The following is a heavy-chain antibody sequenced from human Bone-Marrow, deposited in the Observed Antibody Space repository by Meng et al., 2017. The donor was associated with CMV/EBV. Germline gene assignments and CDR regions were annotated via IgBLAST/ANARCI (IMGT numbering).Heavy chain of an antibody. CDR2: ITNDGDNT. J-gene: IGHJ4*02. Sequence: GGSLRLSCAASGFTFSSYAMSWVRQAPGQGLEWVSTITNDGDNTYDADSVKGRFTISRDNSNNTLYLRMDSLRAEDTAVYFCAKGHIVVVPPALDNWGQGTRVTVSS. CDR1: GFTFSSYA. CDR3: AKGHIVVVPPALDN. V-gene: IGHV3-23*01. D-gene: IGHD2-2*01.